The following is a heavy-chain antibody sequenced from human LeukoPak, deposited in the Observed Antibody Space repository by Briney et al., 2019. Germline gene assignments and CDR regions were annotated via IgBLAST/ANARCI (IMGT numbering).Heavy chain of an antibody. D-gene: IGHD6-19*01. CDR1: GGSFSGYY. Sequence: PSETLSLTCAVYGGSFSGYYWSWIRQPPGKGLEWIGEINHSGSTNYNPSLKSRVTISVDTSKNQFSLKLSSVTAADTAVYYCAIRYSSGWYRYFDYWGQGTLVTVSS. V-gene: IGHV4-34*01. J-gene: IGHJ4*02. CDR2: INHSGST. CDR3: AIRYSSGWYRYFDY.